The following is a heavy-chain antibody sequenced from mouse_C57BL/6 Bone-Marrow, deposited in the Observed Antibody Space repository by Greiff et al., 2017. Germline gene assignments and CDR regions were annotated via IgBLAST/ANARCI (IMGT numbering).Heavy chain of an antibody. D-gene: IGHD1-1*01. CDR3: ARSFITTVRYYFDY. V-gene: IGHV1-54*01. CDR1: GYAFTNYL. J-gene: IGHJ2*01. Sequence: QVQLQQSGAELVRPGTSVKVSCKASGYAFTNYLIEWVKQRPGQGLEWIGVINPGSGGTNYNEKFKGKATLTADKSPSTAYMQLSSLTSEDSAVYFCARSFITTVRYYFDYWGQGTTLTVSS. CDR2: INPGSGGT.